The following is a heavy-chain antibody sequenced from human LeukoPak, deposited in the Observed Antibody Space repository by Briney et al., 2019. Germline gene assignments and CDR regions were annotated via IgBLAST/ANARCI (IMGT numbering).Heavy chain of an antibody. V-gene: IGHV3-30*03. CDR1: GFTFSRYG. D-gene: IGHD3-22*01. J-gene: IGHJ4*02. Sequence: EGSLSLSCAASGFTFSRYGIHWVRQAPGKGLEWVTIISYDGSNKYYAHSVKGRFTISRDNSKNTLYLQMNSLRDEDTAMYYCARGADYYDTSRYQYYFDYWGQGTLVTVSS. CDR2: ISYDGSNK. CDR3: ARGADYYDTSRYQYYFDY.